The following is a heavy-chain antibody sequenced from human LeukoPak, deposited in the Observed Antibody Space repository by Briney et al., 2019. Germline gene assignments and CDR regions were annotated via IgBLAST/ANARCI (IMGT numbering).Heavy chain of an antibody. CDR3: ARGGPYCSRSSCDTINWFDN. Sequence: GGSLRLSCAASGFNFDDYPMSWVPQAPGKGLELVSGISWNGGSAGYADSGKGRFTGSRDNAKNSLYLQMNSLRVEDTALYYCARGGPYCSRSSCDTINWFDNWGQGILVTVSS. CDR1: GFNFDDYP. J-gene: IGHJ5*02. V-gene: IGHV3-20*04. D-gene: IGHD2-2*02. CDR2: ISWNGGSA.